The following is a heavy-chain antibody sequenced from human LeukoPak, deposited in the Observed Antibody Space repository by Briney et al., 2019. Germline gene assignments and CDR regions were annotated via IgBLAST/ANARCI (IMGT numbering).Heavy chain of an antibody. CDR2: ISGSGGST. CDR1: GFTFSSYA. J-gene: IGHJ4*02. V-gene: IGHV3-23*01. Sequence: PGGSLRLSCAASGFTFSSYAMSWVRQAPGKGLEWVSAISGSGGSTYYADSVKGRFTISRDNSKNTLYLQTNSLRAEDTAVYYCAKPRDIVVVPAAISYWGQGTLVTVSS. D-gene: IGHD2-2*02. CDR3: AKPRDIVVVPAAISY.